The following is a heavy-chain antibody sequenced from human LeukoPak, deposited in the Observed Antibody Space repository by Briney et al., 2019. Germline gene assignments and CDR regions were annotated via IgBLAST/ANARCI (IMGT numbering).Heavy chain of an antibody. J-gene: IGHJ6*03. V-gene: IGHV1-69*05. Sequence: ASVKVSCKASGGTFSSYAISWVRQAPGQGLEWMGGIIPIFGTANYAQKFQGRVTITTDESTSTAYMELSSLRSEDTAVYYCARGDFWSGPVRGAHYYYYYMDVWGKGTTVTVSS. CDR3: ARGDFWSGPVRGAHYYYYYMDV. D-gene: IGHD3-3*01. CDR1: GGTFSSYA. CDR2: IIPIFGTA.